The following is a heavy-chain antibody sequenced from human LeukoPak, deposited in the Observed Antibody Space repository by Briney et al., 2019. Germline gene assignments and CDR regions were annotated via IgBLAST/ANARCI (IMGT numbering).Heavy chain of an antibody. CDR2: IIPIFGTA. Sequence: SVKVSCKASGGTFGSYAISWVRQAPGQGLEWMGGIIPIFGTANYAQKFQGRVTITADESTSTAYMGLSSLRSEDTAVYYCARESDDISTGNFDYWGQGTLVTVSS. CDR3: ARESDDISTGNFDY. D-gene: IGHD3-9*01. V-gene: IGHV1-69*13. CDR1: GGTFGSYA. J-gene: IGHJ4*02.